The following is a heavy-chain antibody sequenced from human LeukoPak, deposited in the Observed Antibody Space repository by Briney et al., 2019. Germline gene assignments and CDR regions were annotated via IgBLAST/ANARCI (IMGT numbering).Heavy chain of an antibody. J-gene: IGHJ4*02. D-gene: IGHD2-8*02. CDR1: GLTFSTNA. CDR2: ISDSGGST. Sequence: PRGSLRLSRAALGLTFSTNAVSWGRPARGKGLEWVSGISDSGGSTYYADSVKGQFTISRDNSKNTMYLQMNSLRADDTAVYYCAKVVSSRFDFWGQGTLVTVSS. CDR3: AKVVSSRFDF. V-gene: IGHV3-23*01.